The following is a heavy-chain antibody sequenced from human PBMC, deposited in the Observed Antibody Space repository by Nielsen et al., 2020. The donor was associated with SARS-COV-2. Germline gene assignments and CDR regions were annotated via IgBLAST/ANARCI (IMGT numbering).Heavy chain of an antibody. CDR3: ARDWSRAFDV. V-gene: IGHV3-7*01. CDR1: GFTFSSLW. J-gene: IGHJ3*01. CDR2: IKPDGSEK. Sequence: GGSLRLSCAASGFTFSSLWMSWVRQVPGKGLEWVADIKPDGSEKVYVDSVKGRFTISRDNAKNSMSLQMNSLRVEDTAVYYCARDWSRAFDVWGQGTMVNVSS.